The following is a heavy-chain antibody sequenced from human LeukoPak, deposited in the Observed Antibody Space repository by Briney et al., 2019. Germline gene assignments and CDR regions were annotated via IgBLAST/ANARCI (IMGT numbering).Heavy chain of an antibody. V-gene: IGHV4-30-2*01. J-gene: IGHJ4*02. Sequence: PSETLSLTCAVSGGSISSGGYSWSWIRQPPGKGLEWIGYIYHSWSTYYNPSLKSRVTISVDRSKNQFSLKLSSVTAADTAVYYCARVAPDYGDCFDYWGQGTLVTVSS. D-gene: IGHD4-17*01. CDR3: ARVAPDYGDCFDY. CDR2: IYHSWST. CDR1: GGSISSGGYS.